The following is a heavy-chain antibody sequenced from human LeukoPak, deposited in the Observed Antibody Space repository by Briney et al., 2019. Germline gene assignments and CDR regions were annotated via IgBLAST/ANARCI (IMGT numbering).Heavy chain of an antibody. CDR3: ARLRGYSYARYYFDY. J-gene: IGHJ4*02. V-gene: IGHV3-48*04. D-gene: IGHD5-18*01. CDR1: GFTFSSYA. CDR2: ISSSGSTI. Sequence: GALRLSCAASGFTFSSYAMNWVRQAPGKGLEWVSYISSSGSTIYYADSVKGRFTISRDNAKNSLYLQMNSLRAEDTAVYYCARLRGYSYARYYFDYWGQGTLVTVSS.